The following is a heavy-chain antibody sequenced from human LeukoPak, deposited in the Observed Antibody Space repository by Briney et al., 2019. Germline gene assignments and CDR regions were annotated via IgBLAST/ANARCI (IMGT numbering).Heavy chain of an antibody. D-gene: IGHD3-9*01. J-gene: IGHJ2*01. CDR1: GYTLTELS. V-gene: IGHV1-24*01. CDR2: FDPEDGET. Sequence: ASVKVSCKVSGYTLTELSMHWVRQAPGKGLEWMGGFDPEDGETIYAQKFQGRVTMTEDTSTDTAYMELSSLRSEDTAVYYCATVSSLNAGRYFDWLLSAFDLWGRGTLATVSS. CDR3: ATVSSLNAGRYFDWLLSAFDL.